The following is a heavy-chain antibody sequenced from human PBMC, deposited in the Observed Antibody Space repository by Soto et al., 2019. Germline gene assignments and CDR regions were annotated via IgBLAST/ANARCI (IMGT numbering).Heavy chain of an antibody. CDR3: ARDLWGYCGTDCYPLDV. Sequence: QVRLQESGPRLVKPSETLSLTCTVSGGSISRYYWSWIRQPPGKGLEWIGYLYNAGSTIYNPSLKSRVTISVDMSQNQFSLNLNYVTAADTAVYYCARDLWGYCGTDCYPLDVWGQGTTVTVSS. CDR1: GGSISRYY. J-gene: IGHJ6*02. D-gene: IGHD2-21*02. V-gene: IGHV4-59*01. CDR2: LYNAGST.